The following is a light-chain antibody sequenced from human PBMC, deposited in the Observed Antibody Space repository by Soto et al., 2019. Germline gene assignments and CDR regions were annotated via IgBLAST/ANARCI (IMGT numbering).Light chain of an antibody. CDR2: AAS. J-gene: IGKJ1*01. Sequence: DIQMTQSPSSLSASVGDRVTITCRASQSISSYLNWYQQKPGKAPNLLIYAASSLQSGVPSRFSGSGSRTDFTLTISSLQPEDFATYYCQQSYRTPPTFDQGTKVEVK. CDR3: QQSYRTPPT. CDR1: QSISSY. V-gene: IGKV1-39*01.